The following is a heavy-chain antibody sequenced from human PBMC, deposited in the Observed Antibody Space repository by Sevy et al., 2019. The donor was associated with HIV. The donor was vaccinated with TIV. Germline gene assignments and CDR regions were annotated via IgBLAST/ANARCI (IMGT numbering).Heavy chain of an antibody. Sequence: GGSLRLSCAASGFTSSNYWMSWVRQAPGKGLEWVANIKEDGSENYYVDSVKGRFTISRDNAKNSLYLQMNSLRAEDTAVYYCARVGGCSSTSCFAYWFDPWGQGTLVTVSS. D-gene: IGHD2-2*01. CDR3: ARVGGCSSTSCFAYWFDP. J-gene: IGHJ5*02. CDR1: GFTSSNYW. V-gene: IGHV3-7*03. CDR2: IKEDGSEN.